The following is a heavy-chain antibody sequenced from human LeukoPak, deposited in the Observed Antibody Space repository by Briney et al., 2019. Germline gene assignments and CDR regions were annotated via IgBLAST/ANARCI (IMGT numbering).Heavy chain of an antibody. CDR3: ARDKTSYYYYYYYMDV. D-gene: IGHD2-2*01. CDR2: IYTSGST. Sequence: TLSLTCTVSGGSISSGRYYWSWIRQPAGKGLEWIGRIYTSGSTNYNPSLKSRVTISVDTSKNQFSLKLSSVTAADTAVYYCARDKTSYYYYYYYMDVWGKGTTVTVSS. CDR1: GGSISSGRYY. V-gene: IGHV4-61*02. J-gene: IGHJ6*03.